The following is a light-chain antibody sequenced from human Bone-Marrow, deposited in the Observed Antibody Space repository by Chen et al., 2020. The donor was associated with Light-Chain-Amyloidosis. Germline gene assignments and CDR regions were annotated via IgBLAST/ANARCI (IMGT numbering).Light chain of an antibody. CDR1: DLPTKY. Sequence: SYELIQPPSVSVSPGQTARITCSGDDLPTKYAYWYQQKPGKAPVLVIHRDTERPSGISERFSGSSSGTTATLTISGVQAEDEADYHCQSADSSGTYEVIFGGGTKLTVL. V-gene: IGLV3-25*03. J-gene: IGLJ2*01. CDR3: QSADSSGTYEVI. CDR2: RDT.